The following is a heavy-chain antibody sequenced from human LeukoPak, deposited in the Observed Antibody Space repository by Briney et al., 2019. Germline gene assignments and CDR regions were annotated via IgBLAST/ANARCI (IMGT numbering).Heavy chain of an antibody. CDR2: IYYSGST. CDR3: ARGRIAARPYYYYYMDV. Sequence: PSETLSLTCTVSGGSISSYYWSWIRQPPGKGLEWIGYIYYSGSTNYNPSLKSRVTISVDTSKNQFSLKLSSVTAADTAVCYCARGRIAARPYYYYYMDVWGKGTTVTVSS. CDR1: GGSISSYY. V-gene: IGHV4-59*01. J-gene: IGHJ6*03. D-gene: IGHD6-6*01.